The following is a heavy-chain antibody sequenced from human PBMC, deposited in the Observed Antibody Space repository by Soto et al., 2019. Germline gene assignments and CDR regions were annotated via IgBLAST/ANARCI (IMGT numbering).Heavy chain of an antibody. CDR3: VREPLEIYNRVDY. V-gene: IGHV4-34*01. Sequence: SETLSLTCAVYGGSFSGYYWSWIRQPPGKGLEWIGEINHSGSTNYNPSLKSRVTISVDTSKNQFSLKLSSVTAADTALYYCVREPLEIYNRVDYWGQGTLVTVSS. CDR1: GGSFSGYY. J-gene: IGHJ4*02. CDR2: INHSGST. D-gene: IGHD1-20*01.